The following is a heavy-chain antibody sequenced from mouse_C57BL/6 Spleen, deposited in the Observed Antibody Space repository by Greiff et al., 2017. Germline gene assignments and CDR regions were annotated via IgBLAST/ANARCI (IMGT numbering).Heavy chain of an antibody. CDR1: GFTFSDYG. V-gene: IGHV5-15*04. CDR2: ISNLAYSI. D-gene: IGHD3-2*02. J-gene: IGHJ4*01. CDR3: ARRGQLRAMDY. Sequence: EVKVVESGGGLVQPGGSLKLSCAASGFTFSDYGMAWVRQAPRKGPAWVAFISNLAYSIYYADTVTGRFTISRENAKNTLYLEMSSLRSEDTAMYYCARRGQLRAMDYWGQGTSVTVSS.